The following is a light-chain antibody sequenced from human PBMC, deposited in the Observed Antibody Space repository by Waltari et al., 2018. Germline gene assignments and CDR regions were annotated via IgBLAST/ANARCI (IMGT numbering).Light chain of an antibody. CDR1: QSVSSY. CDR2: GAS. V-gene: IGKV3-11*01. CDR3: QQRSNWPLT. Sequence: EIVLTQSPDTLSLSPGERATLSCRASQSVSSYLAWYQQTRGQAPRLLIYGASNRATGIPARFSGSGSGTDFTLTISTLEPEDFAVYYCQQRSNWPLTFGGGTKVEIK. J-gene: IGKJ4*01.